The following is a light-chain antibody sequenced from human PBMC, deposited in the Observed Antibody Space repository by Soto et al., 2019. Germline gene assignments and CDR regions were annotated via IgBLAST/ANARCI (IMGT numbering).Light chain of an antibody. CDR2: DVY. CDR1: SSDVGDSNH. CDR3: CSYVRTSISWV. J-gene: IGLJ3*02. V-gene: IGLV2-11*01. Sequence: QSALTQPRSVSGSLGQSVTISCTGTSSDVGDSNHVSWYQQHPGRAPQVIIFDVYERPSGVPGRFSGSKSGNTASLTISWLQADDEADYYCCSYVRTSISWVFGGGTKLTVL.